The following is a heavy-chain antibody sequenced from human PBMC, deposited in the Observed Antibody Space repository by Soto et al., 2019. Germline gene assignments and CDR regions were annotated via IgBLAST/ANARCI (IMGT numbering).Heavy chain of an antibody. J-gene: IGHJ6*02. Sequence: GASVKVSCKASGGTFSSYAISWVRQAPGQGLEWMGGIIPIFGTANYAQKFQGRVTITADKSTSTAYMELSSLRSEDTAVYYCARDGATYCGGDCYPSDYYGMDVWGQGTTVTVS. CDR1: GGTFSSYA. V-gene: IGHV1-69*06. CDR3: ARDGATYCGGDCYPSDYYGMDV. CDR2: IIPIFGTA. D-gene: IGHD2-21*02.